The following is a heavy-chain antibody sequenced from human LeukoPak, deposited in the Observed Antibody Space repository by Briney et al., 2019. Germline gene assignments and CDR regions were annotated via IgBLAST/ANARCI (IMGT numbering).Heavy chain of an antibody. V-gene: IGHV3-7*01. CDR3: ASLQWYSSTWNWYFDL. D-gene: IGHD6-13*01. CDR1: GFTFSSYW. CDR2: IKQDVSEK. J-gene: IGHJ2*01. Sequence: PGGSLRLSCAASGFTFSSYWMSWVRQAPGKGLEGVANIKQDVSEKYYVDSVKGRFTISRDNAENSLYLQMNSLRAEDTAVYYCASLQWYSSTWNWYFDLWGRGTLVTVSS.